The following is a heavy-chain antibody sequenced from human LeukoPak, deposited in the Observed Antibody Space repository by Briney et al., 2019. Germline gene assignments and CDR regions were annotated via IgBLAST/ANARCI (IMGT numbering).Heavy chain of an antibody. D-gene: IGHD2-21*01. Sequence: SETLSLTCTVSGGSISSSSYYWGWIRQPPGKGLEWIGSISYSGSTYYNPSLKSRVTISLDTSKNHFSLNLRSMQASDTAVYYCARAFCVGECFVLHIFFDSWGQGTLVTVSS. CDR3: ARAFCVGECFVLHIFFDS. CDR2: ISYSGST. J-gene: IGHJ4*02. CDR1: GGSISSSSYY. V-gene: IGHV4-39*02.